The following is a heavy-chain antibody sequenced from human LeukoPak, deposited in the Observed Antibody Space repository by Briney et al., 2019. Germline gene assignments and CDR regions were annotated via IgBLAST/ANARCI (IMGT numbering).Heavy chain of an antibody. CDR3: ARDHPPYSYGVGI. CDR2: IYYSGST. V-gene: IGHV4-31*03. J-gene: IGHJ3*02. CDR1: GGSISSGGYY. D-gene: IGHD3-10*01. Sequence: PSQTLSLTCTVSGGSISSGGYYWSWIRQHPGKGLEWIGYIYYSGSTYYNPSLKSRVTISVDTSKNQFSLKLSSVTAADTAVYYWARDHPPYSYGVGIGGQGTRVPVFS.